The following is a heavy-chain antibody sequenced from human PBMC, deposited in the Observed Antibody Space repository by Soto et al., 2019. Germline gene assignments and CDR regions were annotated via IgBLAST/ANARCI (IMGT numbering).Heavy chain of an antibody. J-gene: IGHJ4*02. V-gene: IGHV4-34*01. D-gene: IGHD3-22*01. Sequence: QVKLQQWGAGLLKPSETLSLRCVVNSGSFSGYYWTWIRQTPGKGLEWIGEISHSGSTNYNPSLMSRVTMTAHTSQKQFSLRLSSVTAADTSLSFWARGYESSRRSLPHLDYWGQGPLVTVS. CDR2: ISHSGST. CDR3: ARGYESSRRSLPHLDY. CDR1: SGSFSGYY.